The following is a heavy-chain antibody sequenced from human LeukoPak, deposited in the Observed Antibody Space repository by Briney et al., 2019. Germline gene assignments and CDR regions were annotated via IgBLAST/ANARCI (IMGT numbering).Heavy chain of an antibody. Sequence: PGGSLRLSCAASGFTFSSYSMNWVRQAPGKGLQWVSSISSSSSYIYYADSVKGRFTISRDNAKNSLYLQMNSLRAEDTAVYYCARDLLLDAFDIWGQGTMVTVSS. CDR3: ARDLLLDAFDI. V-gene: IGHV3-21*01. D-gene: IGHD3-10*01. CDR1: GFTFSSYS. J-gene: IGHJ3*02. CDR2: ISSSSSYI.